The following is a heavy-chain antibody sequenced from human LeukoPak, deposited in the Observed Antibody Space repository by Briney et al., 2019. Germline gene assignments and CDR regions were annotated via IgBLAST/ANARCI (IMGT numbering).Heavy chain of an antibody. CDR1: GFTFSSYS. CDR3: ARKQYNDYFDY. V-gene: IGHV3-21*01. Sequence: RGSLRLSCAASGFTFSSYSMNWVRQAPGKGLDWVSSISSSSSYIYYADSVKGRFTISRDNAKNSLYLQMNSLRAEDTAVYYCARKQYNDYFDYWGQGTLVTVSS. CDR2: ISSSSSYI. J-gene: IGHJ4*02. D-gene: IGHD1-1*01.